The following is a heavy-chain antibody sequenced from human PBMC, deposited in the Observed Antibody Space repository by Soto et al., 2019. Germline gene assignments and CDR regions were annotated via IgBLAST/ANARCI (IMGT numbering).Heavy chain of an antibody. Sequence: SETLSLTCSVSGDSITTNGYYWGWIRQPPGKGLQWIGNVYSTGSTFSHPSLTSRVFISVDTSKNKFSLRLTSVTAADTAVYYCARSHYTYGLLIDYWGQGIMVTVSA. D-gene: IGHD2-8*01. CDR3: ARSHYTYGLLIDY. J-gene: IGHJ4*02. CDR2: VYSTGST. V-gene: IGHV4-39*01. CDR1: GDSITTNGYY.